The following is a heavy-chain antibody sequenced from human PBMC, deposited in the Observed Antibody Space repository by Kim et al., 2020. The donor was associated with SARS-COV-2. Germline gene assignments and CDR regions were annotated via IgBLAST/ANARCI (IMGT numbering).Heavy chain of an antibody. CDR2: ISAYNGNT. CDR3: ARGGGYCSSTSCSTGDWFDP. V-gene: IGHV1-18*01. J-gene: IGHJ5*02. Sequence: ASVKVSCKASGYTFTSYGISWVRQAPGQGLEWMGWISAYNGNTNYAQKLQGRVTMTTDTSTSTAYMELRSLRSDDTAVYYCARGGGYCSSTSCSTGDWFDPWGQGTLVTVSS. CDR1: GYTFTSYG. D-gene: IGHD2-2*01.